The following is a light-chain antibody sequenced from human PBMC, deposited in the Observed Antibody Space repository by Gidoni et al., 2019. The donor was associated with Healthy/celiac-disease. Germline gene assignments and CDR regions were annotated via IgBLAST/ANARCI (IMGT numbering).Light chain of an antibody. Sequence: EIILTQSPGTLSVSPGERATLFCRATQPVSGNFLAWYQQKPGQPPSLLLYDTSRRATGVPDRFSGSGSGTDFSLLISRLQTEDSALYYCQQYGASPLTFGGGTRVEI. CDR1: QPVSGNF. CDR3: QQYGASPLT. CDR2: DTS. V-gene: IGKV3-20*01. J-gene: IGKJ4*01.